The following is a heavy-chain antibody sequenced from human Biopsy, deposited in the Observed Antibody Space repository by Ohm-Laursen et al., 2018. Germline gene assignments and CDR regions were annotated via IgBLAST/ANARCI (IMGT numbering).Heavy chain of an antibody. V-gene: IGHV4-4*07. D-gene: IGHD3-10*01. J-gene: IGHJ5*02. CDR2: IYIDGTS. CDR3: ARAPPLIRGVLESWLDP. CDR1: GGFISSYY. Sequence: SQTLSLTCSVSGGFISSYYWSWIRQSAGRGLEWIGRIYIDGTSDYNPSLKNRVSMSVDSSKKQFSLRLTSLSVADTAKYYCARAPPLIRGVLESWLDPWGQGILVTVSS.